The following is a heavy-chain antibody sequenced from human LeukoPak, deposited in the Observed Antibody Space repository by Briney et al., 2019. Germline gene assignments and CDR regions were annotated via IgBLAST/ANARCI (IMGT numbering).Heavy chain of an antibody. CDR3: ARFISYYDFWSGSEDEDY. V-gene: IGHV4-38-2*01. CDR2: IYHSGST. CDR1: GYSISSGYY. J-gene: IGHJ4*02. Sequence: SETLSLTCAVSGYSISSGYYWGWIRQPPGKGLEWIGSIYHSGSTYYNSSLKSRVTISVDTSKNQFSLKLSSVTAADTAVYYCARFISYYDFWSGSEDEDYWGQGTLVTVSS. D-gene: IGHD3-3*01.